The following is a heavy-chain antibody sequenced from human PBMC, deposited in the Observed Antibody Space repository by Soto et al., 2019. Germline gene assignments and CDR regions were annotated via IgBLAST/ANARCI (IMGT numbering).Heavy chain of an antibody. D-gene: IGHD3-3*01. V-gene: IGHV6-1*01. J-gene: IGHJ4*02. CDR2: TYYRSQWYN. CDR3: ARGNFHFDY. CDR1: GESVSSNKAA. Sequence: SQTLSLTCAISGESVSSNKAAWIWVRQSPSRGLEWLGRTYYRSQWYNDYAASVRGRITINPDTTKNQFSLQLNSVTPEDTALYYCARGNFHFDYWGQGILVTVSS.